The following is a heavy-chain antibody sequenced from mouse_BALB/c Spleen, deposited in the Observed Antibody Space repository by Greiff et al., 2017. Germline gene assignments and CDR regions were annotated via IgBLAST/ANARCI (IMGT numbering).Heavy chain of an antibody. CDR2: IDPANGNT. CDR1: GFNIKDTY. J-gene: IGHJ4*01. D-gene: IGHD4-1*01. V-gene: IGHV14-3*02. CDR3: ATNWDVDY. Sequence: EVQLVESGAELVKPGASVKLSCTASGFNIKDTYMHWVKQRPEQGLEWIGRIDPANGNTKYDPKFQGKATITADTSSNTAYLQLSSLTSEDTAVYYCATNWDVDYWGQGTSVTVSS.